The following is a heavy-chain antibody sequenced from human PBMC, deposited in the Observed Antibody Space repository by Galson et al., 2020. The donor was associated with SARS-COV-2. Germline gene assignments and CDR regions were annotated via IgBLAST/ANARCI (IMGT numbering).Heavy chain of an antibody. CDR2: IDPSDSYT. CDR1: GYSFTSYW. CDR3: ARLEYSSSSCNMDV. Sequence: HGESLKISCTGSGYSFTSYWISWVRQMPGKGLEWMGRIDPSDSYTNYSPSFQGHVTISADKSISTAYLQWSSLKASDTARYYCARLEYSSSSCNMDVWGKGTTVTVSS. J-gene: IGHJ6*03. V-gene: IGHV5-10-1*01. D-gene: IGHD6-6*01.